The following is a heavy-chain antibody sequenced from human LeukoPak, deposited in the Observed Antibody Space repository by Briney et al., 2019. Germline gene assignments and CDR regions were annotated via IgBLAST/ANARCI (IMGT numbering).Heavy chain of an antibody. J-gene: IGHJ4*02. CDR2: IYTSGST. CDR1: GDSISGYY. D-gene: IGHD3-9*01. Sequence: AETLSLTCTVSGDSISGYYWNWIRQPAGKGLEWIGRIYTSGSTNYNPSLKSRVTMSVDTSKNQFSLKLSSVPAADTAVYYCARGHQRYFDWLAYFDYWGQGTLVTVSS. V-gene: IGHV4-4*07. CDR3: ARGHQRYFDWLAYFDY.